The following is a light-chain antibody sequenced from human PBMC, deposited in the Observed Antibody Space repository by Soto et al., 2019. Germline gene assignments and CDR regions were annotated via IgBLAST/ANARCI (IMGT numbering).Light chain of an antibody. CDR3: QQSYSTPYT. CDR1: QSFGNY. J-gene: IGKJ2*01. CDR2: AAS. V-gene: IGKV1-39*01. Sequence: DIQMTQSPSSLSASVGDRVTITCRASQSFGNYLNWYQQKPGTAPKLLIYAASSLQSGVPSRFSGSGSGTDFTLAISNLQTEDFASYYCQQSYSTPYTFGQGNKLEIK.